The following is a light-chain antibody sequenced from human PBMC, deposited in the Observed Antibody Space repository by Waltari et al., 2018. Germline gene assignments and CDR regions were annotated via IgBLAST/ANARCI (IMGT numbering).Light chain of an antibody. CDR2: DVS. Sequence: QSALTQPASVSGPPGQSITISCTGTSSDVGGYNYVSWYQQHPGKAPKLMIYDVSNRPSGVSNRFSGSNSGNTASLTISGLQAEDEADYYCSSYTSSRTYVVFGGGTKLTVL. CDR3: SSYTSSRTYVV. J-gene: IGLJ2*01. CDR1: SSDVGGYNY. V-gene: IGLV2-14*03.